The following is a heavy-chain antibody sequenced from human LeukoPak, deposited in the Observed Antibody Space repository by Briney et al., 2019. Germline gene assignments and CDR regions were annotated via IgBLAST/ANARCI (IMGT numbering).Heavy chain of an antibody. CDR1: GFTVSGNY. D-gene: IGHD1-20*01. J-gene: IGHJ1*01. CDR2: IYSGGTT. V-gene: IGHV3-66*01. Sequence: PGGSLRLSCAASGFTVSGNYMSWVRQAPGKGLEWVSVIYSGGTTYYADSVKARFTISRDNAKNSPYLQMNSLRAEDMAVYYCARDSIPITGTTYFQHWGQGTLVTVSS. CDR3: ARDSIPITGTTYFQH.